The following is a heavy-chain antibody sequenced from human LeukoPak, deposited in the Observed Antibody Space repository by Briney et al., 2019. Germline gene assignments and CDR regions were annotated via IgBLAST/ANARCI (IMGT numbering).Heavy chain of an antibody. CDR2: ISWDGGST. CDR1: GFTFDDYT. D-gene: IGHD3-10*01. V-gene: IGHV3-43*01. Sequence: GGSLRLSCAASGFTFDDYTMHWVRQAPGKGLEWVSLISWDGGSTYFADSVKGRFTISRDNSKNSLYLQMNSLRTEDTALYFCAKDHYYGSGSYSRWVYFDYWGQGTLVTVSS. CDR3: AKDHYYGSGSYSRWVYFDY. J-gene: IGHJ4*02.